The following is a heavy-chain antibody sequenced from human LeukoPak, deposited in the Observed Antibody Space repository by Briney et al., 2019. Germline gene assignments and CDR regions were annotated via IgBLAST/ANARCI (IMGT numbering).Heavy chain of an antibody. J-gene: IGHJ3*01. Sequence: GGSLRLSCAASTFDFSTYAMTWVRQAPGKGLEWVSSITGSGAGTSYADSVKGRFTISRDNSKNTLYLQMNSLRAEDTAVYYCTKDPNGDYVGAFDFWGQGTMVTVSS. CDR1: TFDFSTYA. V-gene: IGHV3-23*01. CDR3: TKDPNGDYVGAFDF. D-gene: IGHD4-23*01. CDR2: ITGSGAGT.